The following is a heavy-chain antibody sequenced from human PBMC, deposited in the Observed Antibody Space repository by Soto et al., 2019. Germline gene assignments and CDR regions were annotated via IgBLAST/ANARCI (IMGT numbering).Heavy chain of an antibody. CDR2: INPSGGST. CDR1: GYTFTSYY. J-gene: IGHJ6*02. CDR3: ARAIRGHSDYYYYGMDV. Sequence: ASVKVSCKASGYTFTSYYMHWVRQAPGQGLEWMGIINPSGGSTSYAQKFQRRVTMTRDTSTSTVYMELSSLRSEDTAVYYCARAIRGHSDYYYYGMDVWGQGTTVTVSS. D-gene: IGHD3-10*01. V-gene: IGHV1-46*01.